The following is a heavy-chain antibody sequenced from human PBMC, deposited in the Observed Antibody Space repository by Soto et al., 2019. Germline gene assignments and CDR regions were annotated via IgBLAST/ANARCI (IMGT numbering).Heavy chain of an antibody. CDR1: GFTFSSYS. Sequence: GGSLRLSCAASGFTFSSYSMNWVRQAPGKGLEWVSYISSSSSTIYYADSVKGRFTISRDNAKNSLYLQMNSLRAEDTAVYYCARDPGCSSTSCHIDYWGQGTLVTVSS. V-gene: IGHV3-48*01. CDR2: ISSSSSTI. CDR3: ARDPGCSSTSCHIDY. J-gene: IGHJ4*02. D-gene: IGHD2-2*02.